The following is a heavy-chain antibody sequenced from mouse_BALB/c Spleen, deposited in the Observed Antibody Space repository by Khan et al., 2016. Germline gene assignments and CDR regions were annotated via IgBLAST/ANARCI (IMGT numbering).Heavy chain of an antibody. CDR2: ISDGGSYT. D-gene: IGHD2-1*01. J-gene: IGHJ1*01. V-gene: IGHV5-4*02. CDR3: ASTYGNYGYVDV. Sequence: EVELVESGGGLVKPGGSLKLSCAASGFTFSDYYMYWVRQTPEKRLEWVATISDGGSYTYYPDSVKGRFTISRDNAKNNLYLQMSSLKSEDTAMYFCASTYGNYGYVDVWGAGTTVTVSS. CDR1: GFTFSDYY.